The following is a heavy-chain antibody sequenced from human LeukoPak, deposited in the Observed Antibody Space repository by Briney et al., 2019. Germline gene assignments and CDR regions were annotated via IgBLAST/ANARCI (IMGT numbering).Heavy chain of an antibody. Sequence: ASVKVSCKASGYTFTSYYMHWVRQAPGQGLEWMGIINPSGGSTSYAQKFQGRVTMTRDTSTSTVYMELSSLRSEDTAVYYCARDTSSSADIDAFDTWGQGTMVTVSS. CDR3: ARDTSSSADIDAFDT. V-gene: IGHV1-46*01. CDR1: GYTFTSYY. D-gene: IGHD6-6*01. J-gene: IGHJ3*02. CDR2: INPSGGST.